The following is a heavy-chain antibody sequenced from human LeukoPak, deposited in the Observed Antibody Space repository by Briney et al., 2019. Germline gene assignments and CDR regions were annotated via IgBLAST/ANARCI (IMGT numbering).Heavy chain of an antibody. CDR3: ARGGKQWRGGNYFDS. J-gene: IGHJ4*02. CDR1: GFTFSSYS. Sequence: PGGSLRLSCAASGFTFSSYSMNWVRQAPGKGLEWVANIKQDGSDKYYMDSVRGRFTISRDNAKNSLYLQMNSLRVEDTAVYYCARGGKQWRGGNYFDSWGQGTLVAVSS. CDR2: IKQDGSDK. D-gene: IGHD6-19*01. V-gene: IGHV3-7*01.